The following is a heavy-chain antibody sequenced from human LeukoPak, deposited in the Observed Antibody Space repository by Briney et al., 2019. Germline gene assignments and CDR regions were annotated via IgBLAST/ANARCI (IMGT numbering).Heavy chain of an antibody. J-gene: IGHJ4*02. CDR1: GFTFSSYS. Sequence: GGSLRLSCAASGFTFSSYSMNWVRQAPGKGLGWVSSISSSSSYIYYADSVKGRFTISRDNAKNSLYLQMNSLRAEDTAVYYCARDLGATHYFDYWGQGTLVTVSS. V-gene: IGHV3-21*01. CDR3: ARDLGATHYFDY. D-gene: IGHD1-26*01. CDR2: ISSSSSYI.